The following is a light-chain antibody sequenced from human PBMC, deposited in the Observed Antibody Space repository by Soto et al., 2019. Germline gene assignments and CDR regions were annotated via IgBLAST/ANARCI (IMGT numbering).Light chain of an antibody. CDR2: GAS. CDR1: QSVSSSY. J-gene: IGKJ4*01. CDR3: HQYDSSPLT. V-gene: IGKV3-20*01. Sequence: EIVLTQSPGTLSLSPGERATLSCRASQSVSSSYLAWYQQKPGQAPRLLIYGASSRATCIPDRFSGSGSGTDFTLTISRLEPEDFAVYYCHQYDSSPLTFGGGTKVEIK.